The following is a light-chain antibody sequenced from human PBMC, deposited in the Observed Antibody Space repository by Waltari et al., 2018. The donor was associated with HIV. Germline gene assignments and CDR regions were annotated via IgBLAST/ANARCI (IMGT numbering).Light chain of an antibody. Sequence: DVLMTQSPSSLSASVGDRVIITCQASQDITNHLNWYQQTPGSAAKILIYDASNLETGVPSRFSGSRSGTAFTFTVTSLQPEDIATYYCQQYDNLPLTFGGGTKVEI. CDR3: QQYDNLPLT. J-gene: IGKJ4*01. CDR2: DAS. V-gene: IGKV1-33*01. CDR1: QDITNH.